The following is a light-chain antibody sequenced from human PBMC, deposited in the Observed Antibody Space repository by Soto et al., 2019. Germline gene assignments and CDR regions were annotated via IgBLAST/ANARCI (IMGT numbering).Light chain of an antibody. CDR1: DSNIGSTA. V-gene: IGLV1-44*01. CDR3: AAWDDDLHVWL. J-gene: IGLJ3*02. Sequence: QSVLTQPPSVSATPGQGVILSCSGGDSNIGSTAVNWYQQLPGTAPRLLIYSSNQRPSGVPDRISGSKSGTSASLAISGLPSEDDADYYCAAWDDDLHVWLFGGGTKLTVL. CDR2: SSN.